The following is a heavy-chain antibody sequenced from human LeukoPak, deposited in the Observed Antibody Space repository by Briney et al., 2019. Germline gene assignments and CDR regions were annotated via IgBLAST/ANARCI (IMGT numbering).Heavy chain of an antibody. CDR2: IYYSGST. CDR3: ARDPTGTTNWFDP. V-gene: IGHV4-59*01. CDR1: GGSISSYY. J-gene: IGHJ5*02. Sequence: TSETLSLTCTVSGGSISSYYWSWIRQPPGKGLEWIGYIYYSGSTNYNPSLKSRVTISVDTSKNQFSLKLSSVTAADTAVYYCARDPTGTTNWFDPWGQGTLVTVSS. D-gene: IGHD1-7*01.